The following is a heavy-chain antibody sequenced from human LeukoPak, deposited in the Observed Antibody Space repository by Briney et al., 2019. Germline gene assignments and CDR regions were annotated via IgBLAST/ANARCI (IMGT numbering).Heavy chain of an antibody. J-gene: IGHJ4*02. CDR2: IYYSGST. CDR3: ARGPGGQLLATLFDY. CDR1: GGSISSYY. V-gene: IGHV4-59*01. D-gene: IGHD2-2*01. Sequence: KPSETLSLTCTVSGGSISSYYWSWIRQPPGKGLEWIGDIYYSGSTNYNPSLKSRVTISVDTSKNQFSLKLSSVTAADTAVYYCARGPGGQLLATLFDYWGQGTLVTVSS.